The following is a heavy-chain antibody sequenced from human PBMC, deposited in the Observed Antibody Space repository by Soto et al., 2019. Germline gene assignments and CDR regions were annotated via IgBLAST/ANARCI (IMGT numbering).Heavy chain of an antibody. J-gene: IGHJ5*02. CDR2: TYFRSKWYN. CDR3: AKGGNLGPKTGYAFDP. Sequence: SQTLSFTCAISGDSVSSNTASWNWIRQSPSRGLEWLGRTYFRSKWYNDYAVSVKSRIIINPDTSNNKFSLQLNSVTPEDTAVYFCAKGGNLGPKTGYAFDPWGQGIMVTVSS. V-gene: IGHV6-1*01. D-gene: IGHD5-12*01. CDR1: GDSVSSNTAS.